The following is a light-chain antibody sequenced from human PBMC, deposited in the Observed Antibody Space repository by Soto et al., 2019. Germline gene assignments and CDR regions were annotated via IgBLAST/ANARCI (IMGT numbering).Light chain of an antibody. CDR1: QTIERY. J-gene: IGKJ4*01. CDR2: LAS. Sequence: FQMTQSPSSVSASVGDTVSITCRASQTIERYLNWYQQKPGKAPKLLIYLASILQSGVPSRFSGSASGTDFTLTINSLQPEDSATYYCQQSYSTPTFGGGTKVEIK. CDR3: QQSYSTPT. V-gene: IGKV1-39*01.